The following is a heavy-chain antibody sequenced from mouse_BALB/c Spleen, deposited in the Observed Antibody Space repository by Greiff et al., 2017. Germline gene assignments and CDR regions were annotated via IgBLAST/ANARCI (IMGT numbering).Heavy chain of an antibody. CDR3: ARGDYYDYDGYAMDY. D-gene: IGHD2-4*01. CDR2: ISDGGSYT. CDR1: GFTFSDYY. V-gene: IGHV5-4*02. Sequence: EVHLVESGGGLVKPGGSLKLSCAASGFTFSDYYMYWVRQTPEKRLEWVATISDGGSYTYYPDSVKGRFTISRDNAKNNLYLQMSSLKSEDTAMYYCARGDYYDYDGYAMDYWGQGTSVTVSS. J-gene: IGHJ4*01.